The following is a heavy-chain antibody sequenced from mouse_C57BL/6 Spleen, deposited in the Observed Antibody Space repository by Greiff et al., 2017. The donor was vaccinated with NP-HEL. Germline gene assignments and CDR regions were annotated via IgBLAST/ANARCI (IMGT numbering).Heavy chain of an antibody. Sequence: EVQLMESGGGLVKPGGSLKLSCAASGFTFSDYGMHWVRQAPEKGLEWVAYISRGSSTIYYADTVKGRFTISRDTAKNTLFLQLTSLRSAGAAMYYCARGGSYWYLDVWGTGTTVTVSS. D-gene: IGHD1-1*02. CDR1: GFTFSDYG. J-gene: IGHJ1*03. V-gene: IGHV5-17*01. CDR3: ARGGSYWYLDV. CDR2: ISRGSSTI.